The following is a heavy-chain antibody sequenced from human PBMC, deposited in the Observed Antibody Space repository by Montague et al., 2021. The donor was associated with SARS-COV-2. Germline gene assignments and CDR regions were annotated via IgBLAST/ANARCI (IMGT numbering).Heavy chain of an antibody. CDR3: AGDFDL. J-gene: IGHJ2*01. CDR2: IYNSGST. Sequence: SETLSLTCTVSGGSISTPYWRWIRQPPGKGLEWIGYIYNSGSTNSNPSLKSRVTISVDTSKNQFSIKLRSLTAAGTTVYYCAGDFDLWGRGTLVTVSS. CDR1: GGSISTPY. V-gene: IGHV4-59*11.